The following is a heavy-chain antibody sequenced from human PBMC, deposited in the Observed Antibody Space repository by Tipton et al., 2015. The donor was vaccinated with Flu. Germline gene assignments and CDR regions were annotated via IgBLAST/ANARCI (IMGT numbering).Heavy chain of an antibody. J-gene: IGHJ6*02. Sequence: QLVQSGAEVKKPGESLKISCKGSGYSLTSYWIGWVRQMPGKGLEWMGIIYPGDSDTRYSPSFQGQVTISADKSISTAYLQWSSLKASDTAMYYCARHPTAVAEDYYGMDVWGQGTTVTVSS. CDR1: GYSLTSYW. CDR2: IYPGDSDT. CDR3: ARHPTAVAEDYYGMDV. D-gene: IGHD6-19*01. V-gene: IGHV5-51*01.